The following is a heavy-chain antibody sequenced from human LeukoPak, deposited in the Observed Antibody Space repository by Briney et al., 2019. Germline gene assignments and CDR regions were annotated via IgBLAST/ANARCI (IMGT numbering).Heavy chain of an antibody. CDR3: GIDTGVFTIFGVVTKSLSWFDP. D-gene: IGHD3-3*01. J-gene: IGHJ5*02. CDR2: IIPIFGTA. Sequence: GASVKVSCQASGGTFSSYAISWVRQAPGQGLGWMGGIIPIFGTANYAQKFQGRVTITTDESTSTAYMALSSLRSEDTAVYSCGIDTGVFTIFGVVTKSLSWFDPWGQGTLVTVSS. V-gene: IGHV1-69*05. CDR1: GGTFSSYA.